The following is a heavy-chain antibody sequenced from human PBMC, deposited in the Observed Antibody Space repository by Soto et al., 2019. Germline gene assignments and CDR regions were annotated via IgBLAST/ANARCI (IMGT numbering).Heavy chain of an antibody. Sequence: GGSLRLSCAASGFTFSNYVMSWVRQAPGKGLEWVSSLSGSSGSTYYADSVRGRFTISRDNSKNTLYLQMNSLRAEDTAVYYCAKGAAAAGMSSWGQGTLVTVSS. CDR1: GFTFSNYV. V-gene: IGHV3-23*01. D-gene: IGHD6-13*01. CDR2: LSGSSGST. J-gene: IGHJ5*02. CDR3: AKGAAAAGMSS.